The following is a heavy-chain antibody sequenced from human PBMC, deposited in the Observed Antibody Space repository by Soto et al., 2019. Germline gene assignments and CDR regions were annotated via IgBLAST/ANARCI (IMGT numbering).Heavy chain of an antibody. Sequence: GGSLRLSCAASGFTFDDYAMHWVRQVPGKGLEWVSGINWNSGSIGYGDSVKGRFAISRENAKDSLHLQINSLSAEDTAFYYCVKDESIKWYSGQFRHWAHGTMATVSS. J-gene: IGHJ1*01. V-gene: IGHV3-9*01. CDR2: INWNSGSI. CDR3: VKDESIKWYSGQFRH. CDR1: GFTFDDYA. D-gene: IGHD1-26*01.